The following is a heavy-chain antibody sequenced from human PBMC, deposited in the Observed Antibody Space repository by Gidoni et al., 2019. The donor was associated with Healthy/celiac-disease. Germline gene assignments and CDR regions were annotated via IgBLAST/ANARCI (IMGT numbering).Heavy chain of an antibody. CDR2: INAGNGNT. J-gene: IGHJ4*02. Sequence: QVQLVQSGAEVKKPGASVKVSCKASGYTFTSYAMHWVRQAPGQRLEWMGWINAGNGNTKYSQKFQGRVTITRDTSASTAYMELSSLRSEDTAVYYCARPFDTAMVTDHDYWGQGTLVTVSS. V-gene: IGHV1-3*01. CDR3: ARPFDTAMVTDHDY. CDR1: GYTFTSYA. D-gene: IGHD5-18*01.